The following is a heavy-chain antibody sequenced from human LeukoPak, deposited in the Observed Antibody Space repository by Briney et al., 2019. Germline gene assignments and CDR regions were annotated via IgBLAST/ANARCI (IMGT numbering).Heavy chain of an antibody. V-gene: IGHV1-69*13. CDR2: IIPIFGTA. Sequence: ASVKVSCKASGGTFSSYAISWVRQAPGQGLEWMGGIIPIFGTANYAQKFQGRVTITAGESTSTAYMELSSLRSEDTAVYYCAAASYYYDSSAENYFDYWGQGTLVTVSS. CDR3: AAASYYYDSSAENYFDY. J-gene: IGHJ4*02. CDR1: GGTFSSYA. D-gene: IGHD3-22*01.